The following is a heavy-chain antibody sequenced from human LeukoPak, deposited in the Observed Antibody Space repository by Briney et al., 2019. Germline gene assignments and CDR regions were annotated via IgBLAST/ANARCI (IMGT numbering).Heavy chain of an antibody. CDR1: GFTVSSNY. Sequence: GGSLRLTCAASGFTVSSNYMSWVRQAPGKGLEWVANIKEDGSVKNYVDSVKGRFTISRDNTKNSLYLQMNSLRAEDTAVYYCAKNFGHQQFDSWGQGTLVIVSS. CDR3: AKNFGHQQFDS. D-gene: IGHD3/OR15-3a*01. V-gene: IGHV3-7*01. J-gene: IGHJ4*02. CDR2: IKEDGSVK.